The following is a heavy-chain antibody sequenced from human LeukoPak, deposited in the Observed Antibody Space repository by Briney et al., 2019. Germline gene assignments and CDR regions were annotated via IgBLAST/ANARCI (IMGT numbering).Heavy chain of an antibody. Sequence: PGRSLRLSCAASGFTFSSYGMHWVRQAPGKGLEWVAVIWYDGSNKYYADSVKGRFTTSRDNSKNTLYLQMNSLRAEDTAVYYCARADYQLLSPSYNWFDPWGQGTLVTVSS. CDR3: ARADYQLLSPSYNWFDP. V-gene: IGHV3-33*01. CDR2: IWYDGSNK. CDR1: GFTFSSYG. D-gene: IGHD2-2*01. J-gene: IGHJ5*02.